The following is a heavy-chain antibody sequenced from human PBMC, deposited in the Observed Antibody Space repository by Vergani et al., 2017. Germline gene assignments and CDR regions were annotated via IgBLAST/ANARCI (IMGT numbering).Heavy chain of an antibody. D-gene: IGHD3-10*01. CDR2: VSFRGDT. Sequence: QLQLQESGPGLVKPSETLSLTCTVSGGSITSSSYYWSWIRQPPGKGLEWMGYVSFRGDTLYDPSVKGRMTISLNTSSNQFSLYLTSVTAADTAVYYCARSRIYYGAGNPDYWGQGTLVTVSS. V-gene: IGHV4-61*01. CDR3: ARSRIYYGAGNPDY. J-gene: IGHJ4*02. CDR1: GGSITSSSYY.